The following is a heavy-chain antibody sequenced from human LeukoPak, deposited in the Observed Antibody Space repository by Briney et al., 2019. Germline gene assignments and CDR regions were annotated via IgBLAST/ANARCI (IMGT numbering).Heavy chain of an antibody. J-gene: IGHJ4*02. D-gene: IGHD3-22*01. V-gene: IGHV4-38-2*01. CDR2: ISHSGST. Sequence: SETLSLTCAVSGYSISGGYSWGWIRQPPGKGLEWIGSISHSGSTFYNPSLKSRVTISVDTSKNQFSLKLSSVTAADTAVYYCARHPDSSGYYIGYWGQGTLVTVSS. CDR3: ARHPDSSGYYIGY. CDR1: GYSISGGYS.